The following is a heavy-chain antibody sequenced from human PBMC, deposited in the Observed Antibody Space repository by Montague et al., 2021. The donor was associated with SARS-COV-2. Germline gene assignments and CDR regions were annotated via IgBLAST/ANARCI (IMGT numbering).Heavy chain of an antibody. CDR1: SGSLSGYY. V-gene: IGHV4-59*12. D-gene: IGHD2-8*02. CDR2: THYSGTT. CDR3: ARGTAYDHVYY. Sequence: SETLSLTCTASSGSLSGYYWNWIWQPPGKGLEWIGFTHYSGTTTYNPSLTRRLNMSLDTSKNQFSLTLNSVTAADTAIYYCARGTAYDHVYYWGQGAPVTVAS. J-gene: IGHJ4*02.